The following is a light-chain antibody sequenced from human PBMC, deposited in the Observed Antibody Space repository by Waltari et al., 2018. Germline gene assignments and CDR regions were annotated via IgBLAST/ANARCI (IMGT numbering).Light chain of an antibody. CDR2: WAS. CDR3: QQYYIAPWT. CDR1: QSVSYSPDNKNY. Sequence: DVVMTQSPDSLAVSLGERATTNCKSTQSVSYSPDNKNYLAWFQQKPGQPPKLLIYWASTRESGVPDRFTGSGYGTDFTLTINSLQAEDVAVYYCQQYYIAPWTFGQGSKVEIK. V-gene: IGKV4-1*01. J-gene: IGKJ1*01.